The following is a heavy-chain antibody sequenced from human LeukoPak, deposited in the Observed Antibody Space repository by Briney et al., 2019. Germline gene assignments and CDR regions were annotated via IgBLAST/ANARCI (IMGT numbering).Heavy chain of an antibody. CDR3: AKNTMTTYQYYTDV. CDR1: GFTFSSSD. J-gene: IGHJ6*03. D-gene: IGHD4-11*01. CDR2: IRYDGSNK. V-gene: IGHV3-30*02. Sequence: QSGGSLRLSCAASGFTFSSSDIHWVRQAPGKGLEWVAFIRYDGSNKNYADSVKGRFTISRDNSKNILYLQMNSLRPEDTAVYYCAKNTMTTYQYYTDVWGKGTSVTISS.